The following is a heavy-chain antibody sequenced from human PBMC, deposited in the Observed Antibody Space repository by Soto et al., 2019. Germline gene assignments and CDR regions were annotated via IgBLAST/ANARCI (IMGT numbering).Heavy chain of an antibody. Sequence: SETLSLTCAVSGYSISSGYYWGWFRQPPGKGLAWIGSIFHSGSTYYNPSLKSRVTISVDTSKNQFSLKRSSVTAADTAVYYCARHIVVVTATFDYWGQGTLVTVSS. V-gene: IGHV4-38-2*01. J-gene: IGHJ4*02. CDR1: GYSISSGYY. CDR2: IFHSGST. D-gene: IGHD2-21*02. CDR3: ARHIVVVTATFDY.